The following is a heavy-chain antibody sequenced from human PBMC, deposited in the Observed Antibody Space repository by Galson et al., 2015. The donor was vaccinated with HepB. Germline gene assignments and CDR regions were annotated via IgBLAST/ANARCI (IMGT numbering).Heavy chain of an antibody. V-gene: IGHV3-48*04. D-gene: IGHD2-2*02. Sequence: SLRLSCAASGLTFSRYSMNWVRQAPGKGLDWVSYISSSSSTIYYADSVKSRFTISRDNAKNSLYLQMNSLRAEDTAVYYCARDSYCSSASCYNLAFDIWGQGTMVTVSS. CDR1: GLTFSRYS. CDR3: ARDSYCSSASCYNLAFDI. J-gene: IGHJ3*02. CDR2: ISSSSSTI.